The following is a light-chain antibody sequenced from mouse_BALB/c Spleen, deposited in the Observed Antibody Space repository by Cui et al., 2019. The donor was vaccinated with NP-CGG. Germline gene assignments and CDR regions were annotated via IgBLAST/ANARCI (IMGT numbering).Light chain of an antibody. CDR1: TGAVTTSNY. Sequence: QAVVTPESALTPSPVETVTLTCRSSTGAVTTSNYANWVQEKPDHLFTGLIGGTNNRPPGVPARFSGSLMGDKAALTITGAQTEDEAIYFCALWYSNHWVFGGGTKLTVL. V-gene: IGLV1*01. J-gene: IGLJ1*01. CDR3: ALWYSNHWV. CDR2: GTN.